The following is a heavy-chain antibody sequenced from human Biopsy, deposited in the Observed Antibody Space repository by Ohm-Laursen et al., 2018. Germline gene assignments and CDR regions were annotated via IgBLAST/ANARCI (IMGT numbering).Heavy chain of an antibody. Sequence: GTLSLTCSVSDGYISHYYWTWIRQPAGQGLEWIGRIYITGETDYNPSLKSRVTMSVDSSKKQLSLKLKSVTAADTAIYYCARAPPLIRGVVESWFDPWGQGILVTVSS. CDR3: ARAPPLIRGVVESWFDP. CDR1: DGYISHYY. D-gene: IGHD3-10*01. CDR2: IYITGET. J-gene: IGHJ5*02. V-gene: IGHV4-4*07.